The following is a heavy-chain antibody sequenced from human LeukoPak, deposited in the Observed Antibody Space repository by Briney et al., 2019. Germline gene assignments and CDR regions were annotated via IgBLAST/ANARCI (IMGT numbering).Heavy chain of an antibody. CDR1: GYTFTSYD. J-gene: IGHJ4*02. CDR2: MSPNSGNT. Sequence: AASVKVSCKASGYTFTSYDINWVRQATGQGPEWMGWMSPNSGNTGYAQKFQGRVTMTRSTSVSTAYMELSSLRSEDTAVYYCARGPPNWGYDYWGQGTLVTVSS. V-gene: IGHV1-8*01. CDR3: ARGPPNWGYDY. D-gene: IGHD7-27*01.